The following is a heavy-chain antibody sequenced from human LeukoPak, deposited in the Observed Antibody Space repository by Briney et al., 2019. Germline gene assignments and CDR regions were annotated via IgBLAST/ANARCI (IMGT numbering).Heavy chain of an antibody. CDR2: IIPIFGIA. V-gene: IGHV1-69*04. CDR1: GGTFSSYA. J-gene: IGHJ6*02. Sequence: SVKVSCKASGGTFSSYAISWVRQAPGQGLERMGRIIPIFGIANYAQKFQGRVTITADKSTSTAYMELSSLRSEDTAVYYCARERGPYGDRKRYGMDVWGQGTTVTVSS. CDR3: ARERGPYGDRKRYGMDV. D-gene: IGHD4-17*01.